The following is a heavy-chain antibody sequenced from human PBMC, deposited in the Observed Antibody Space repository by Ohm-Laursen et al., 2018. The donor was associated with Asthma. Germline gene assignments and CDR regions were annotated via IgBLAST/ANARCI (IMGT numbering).Heavy chain of an antibody. J-gene: IGHJ4*02. CDR3: ASAAPAGYSGYDRFDY. D-gene: IGHD5-12*01. CDR2: IYYSGST. Sequence: SQTLSLTWTVSGGSISSGGYYWSWIRQHPGKGLEWIGYIYYSGSTYYNPSLKSRVTISVDTSKNQFSLKLSSVTAADTAVYYCASAAPAGYSGYDRFDYWGQGTLVTVSS. V-gene: IGHV4-31*02. CDR1: GGSISSGGYY.